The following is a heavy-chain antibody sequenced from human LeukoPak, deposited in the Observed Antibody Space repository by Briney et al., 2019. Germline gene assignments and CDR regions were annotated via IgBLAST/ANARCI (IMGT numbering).Heavy chain of an antibody. CDR2: INPNSGGT. D-gene: IGHD2-2*01. Sequence: ATVKVSCKASGYTFTDYYMHWVRQAPGQGLEWMGWINPNSGGTNYAQKFQGRVTMTRDTSISTAYMELSRLRSDDTAVYYCARGDIVVVPAAVDYWGQGTLVTVSS. CDR3: ARGDIVVVPAAVDY. CDR1: GYTFTDYY. J-gene: IGHJ4*02. V-gene: IGHV1-2*02.